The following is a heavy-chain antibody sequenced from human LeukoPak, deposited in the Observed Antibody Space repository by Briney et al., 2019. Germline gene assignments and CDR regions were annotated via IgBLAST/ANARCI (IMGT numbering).Heavy chain of an antibody. J-gene: IGHJ6*03. V-gene: IGHV3-23*01. CDR2: ISGSGGDT. Sequence: GGSLRLSCAASGFTFRSYGMSWVRQAPGKGLEWVSTISGSGGDTYYADSVKGRFTISRDNAKNSLYLQMNSLRVEDTALYYCARDGGEYRFLEWLSPPYMDVWGKGTTVTVSS. CDR3: ARDGGEYRFLEWLSPPYMDV. D-gene: IGHD3-3*01. CDR1: GFTFRSYG.